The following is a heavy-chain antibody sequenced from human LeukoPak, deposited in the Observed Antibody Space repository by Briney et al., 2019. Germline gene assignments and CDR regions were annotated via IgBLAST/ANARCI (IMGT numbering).Heavy chain of an antibody. Sequence: PSETLSLTCTVSGGSISSYYWSWIRQPPGEGLEWIGYIYYSGSTNYNPSLKSRVTISVDTSKNQFSLKLSSVTAADTAMYYCARGRGCSSTSCAYNWFDPWGQGTLVTVSS. J-gene: IGHJ5*02. CDR1: GGSISSYY. V-gene: IGHV4-59*08. CDR3: ARGRGCSSTSCAYNWFDP. D-gene: IGHD2-2*01. CDR2: IYYSGST.